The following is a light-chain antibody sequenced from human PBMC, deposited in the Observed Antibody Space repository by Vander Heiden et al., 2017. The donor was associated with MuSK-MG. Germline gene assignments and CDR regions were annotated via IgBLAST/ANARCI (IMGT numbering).Light chain of an antibody. J-gene: IGKJ2*01. Sequence: QITQPPSSLSASVGDRVSIACRASQSVRGYLNWYQQKPGKAPNLLIYATSNLHSGVPSRFSGSGSGTDFTLTISRLQPEDIATYYCQQSDSTPYTFGQGTKLDIK. CDR3: QQSDSTPYT. V-gene: IGKV1-39*01. CDR1: QSVRGY. CDR2: ATS.